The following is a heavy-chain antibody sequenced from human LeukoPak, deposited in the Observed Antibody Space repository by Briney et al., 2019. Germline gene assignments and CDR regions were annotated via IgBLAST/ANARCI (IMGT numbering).Heavy chain of an antibody. V-gene: IGHV4-59*08. D-gene: IGHD6-19*01. CDR3: ARAVSGRFDY. Sequence: PSETLSLTCAVYGGSFSGYYWSWIRQPPGKGLEWTGYIYYSGSTNYNPSLNSRVTISVDTSKNQFSLRLSSVTAADTAIYYCARAVSGRFDYWGQGTPVTVSS. CDR1: GGSFSGYY. CDR2: IYYSGST. J-gene: IGHJ4*02.